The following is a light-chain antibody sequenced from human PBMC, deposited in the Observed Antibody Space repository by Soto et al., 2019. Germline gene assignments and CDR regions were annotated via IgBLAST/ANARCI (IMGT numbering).Light chain of an antibody. Sequence: EIVLTQSPATLSSFPGDRVTLSCRASQYINTRLAWYQHRPGQAPRLLIYGASTRATGIPARFSGSGSGTEFTLTISSLQPDDFATYYCQHYNSYSEAFGRGTKVDIK. CDR3: QHYNSYSEA. CDR2: GAS. J-gene: IGKJ1*01. V-gene: IGKV3-15*01. CDR1: QYINTR.